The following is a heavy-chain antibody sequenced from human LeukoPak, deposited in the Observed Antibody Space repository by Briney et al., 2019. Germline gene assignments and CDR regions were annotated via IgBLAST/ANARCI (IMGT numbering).Heavy chain of an antibody. CDR1: GFSVSNNH. Sequence: GGSLRLSCAASGFSVSNNHVTWVRQAPGKGLEWVSVISNSGTTYYADSVKGRLTISRDNSKNTVYLQMNSLRAEDTAVYYCAGFGGNSFWGPGTLVTVSS. CDR2: ISNSGTT. V-gene: IGHV3-66*01. CDR3: AGFGGNSF. D-gene: IGHD4-23*01. J-gene: IGHJ4*02.